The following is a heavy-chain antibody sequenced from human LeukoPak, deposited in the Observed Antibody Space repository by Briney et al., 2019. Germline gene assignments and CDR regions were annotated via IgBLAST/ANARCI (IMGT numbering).Heavy chain of an antibody. Sequence: PGGSLRLSCAVSGFTFRSYGMHWVRQTPGKGLEWVAVISYDGSEIKYADSVKGRFTISRDNSKNTLYLQMDSLTAEDTAVYYCASMIRDSSGYLNFDYWGQGTLVTVSS. D-gene: IGHD3-22*01. CDR1: GFTFRSYG. J-gene: IGHJ4*02. CDR2: ISYDGSEI. CDR3: ASMIRDSSGYLNFDY. V-gene: IGHV3-30*03.